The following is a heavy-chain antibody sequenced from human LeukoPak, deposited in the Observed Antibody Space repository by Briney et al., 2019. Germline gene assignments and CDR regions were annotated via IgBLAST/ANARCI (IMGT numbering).Heavy chain of an antibody. Sequence: GASVKASCKASGYTFTNYDISWVRQAPGQGLEWMGWISAYNGNINYAQNFQGRVTMTTDTSTSTAYMELRSLRSDDTAVYHCARGRYCSSTSCSPSFYFDFWGQGTLVTVSS. D-gene: IGHD2-2*01. CDR3: ARGRYCSSTSCSPSFYFDF. CDR2: ISAYNGNI. J-gene: IGHJ4*02. CDR1: GYTFTNYD. V-gene: IGHV1-18*01.